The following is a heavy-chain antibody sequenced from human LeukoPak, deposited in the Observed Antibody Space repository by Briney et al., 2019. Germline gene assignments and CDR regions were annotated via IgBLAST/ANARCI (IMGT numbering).Heavy chain of an antibody. CDR2: IYYSGNT. D-gene: IGHD6-13*01. V-gene: IGHV4-39*01. CDR1: GGPICSNSHS. Sequence: PSETLSLTCTVSGGPICSNSHSWEWIRQPPGKGLEWIANIYYSGNTNYNPSLESRVTISVDASENQFSLKLNSVTAADTAVYYCARRIHGSSHVDCWGQGTLVTVSS. CDR3: ARRIHGSSHVDC. J-gene: IGHJ4*02.